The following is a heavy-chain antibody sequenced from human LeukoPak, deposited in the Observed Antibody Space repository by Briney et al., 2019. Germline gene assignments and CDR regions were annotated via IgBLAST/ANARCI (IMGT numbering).Heavy chain of an antibody. CDR3: ATVTIDYGGNSPLGMDV. Sequence: ASVKVSCKVSGYTLTELSMHWVRQAPGKGLEWMGGFDPEDGETIYAQKFQGRVTMTEDTSTDTAYMELSSLRSEDTAVYYCATVTIDYGGNSPLGMDVWGQGTTVTVSS. CDR2: FDPEDGET. CDR1: GYTLTELS. J-gene: IGHJ6*02. V-gene: IGHV1-24*01. D-gene: IGHD4-23*01.